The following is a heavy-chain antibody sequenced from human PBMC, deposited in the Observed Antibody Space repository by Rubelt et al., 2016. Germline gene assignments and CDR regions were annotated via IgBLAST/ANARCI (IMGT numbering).Heavy chain of an antibody. V-gene: IGHV1-3*01. CDR2: IDAGNGDT. J-gene: IGHJ6*02. D-gene: IGHD4-17*01. CDR3: ARVALPAVTTAYYYYALDV. Sequence: QVQLVQSGAEVKRPGASVKVSCKASGYPFATYAMHWVRQAPGQRLDWMGGIDAGNGDTKYSINLQVRVAFTRETSASTAYRGLGSLRSEDSAVYYCARVALPAVTTAYYYYALDVWGQGTTVTVSS. CDR1: GYPFATYA.